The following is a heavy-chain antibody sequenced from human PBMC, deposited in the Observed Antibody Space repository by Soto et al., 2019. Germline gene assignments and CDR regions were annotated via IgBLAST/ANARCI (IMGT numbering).Heavy chain of an antibody. V-gene: IGHV3-33*01. CDR1: GFTFSSYG. J-gene: IGHJ4*02. D-gene: IGHD5-18*01. CDR3: ARSPAGYSYGYGADC. CDR2: IWYDGSNK. Sequence: GGSLRLSCAASGFTFSSYGMHWVRQAPGKGLEWMAVIWYDGSNKYYADSVKGRFTISRDNSKNTLYLQMNSLRADDTAVYYCARSPAGYSYGYGADCWGQGTLVTVSS.